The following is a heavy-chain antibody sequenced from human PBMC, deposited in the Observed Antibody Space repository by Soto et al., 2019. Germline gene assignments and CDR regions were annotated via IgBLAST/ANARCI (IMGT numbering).Heavy chain of an antibody. CDR1: GFTFSGSA. Sequence: GGSLRLSCAASGFTFSGSAVHWVRQASGKGLEWVGRIRSKANSYATAYAASVKGRFTISRDDSKNTAYLQMNSLKTEDTAVYYCTSTYYDFWSGLFHYYYYGMDVWGQGTTVTVSS. D-gene: IGHD3-3*01. CDR2: IRSKANSYAT. J-gene: IGHJ6*02. CDR3: TSTYYDFWSGLFHYYYYGMDV. V-gene: IGHV3-73*01.